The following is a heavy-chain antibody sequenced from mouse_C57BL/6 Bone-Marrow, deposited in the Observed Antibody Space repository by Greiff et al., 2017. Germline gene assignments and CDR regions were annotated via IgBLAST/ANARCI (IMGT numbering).Heavy chain of an antibody. V-gene: IGHV1-67*01. Sequence: QVQLQQSGPELVRPGVSLKISCKGSGYTFTDYAMHWVKQSHAKSLEWIGVISTYYGDASYNQKIKDKDTMTVDKASSTAYMELAKITSEDSAVYYCARQAITTVVATDYWGKGTTLTVSS. CDR1: GYTFTDYA. CDR2: ISTYYGDA. D-gene: IGHD1-1*01. J-gene: IGHJ2*01. CDR3: ARQAITTVVATDY.